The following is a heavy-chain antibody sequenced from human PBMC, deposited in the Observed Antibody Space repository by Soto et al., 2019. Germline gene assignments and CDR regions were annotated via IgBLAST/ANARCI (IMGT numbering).Heavy chain of an antibody. CDR3: ARWKRRGYDLRYFDY. Sequence: SETLSLTCTVSGGSISSGGYYWSWIRQHPGKGLEWIGYIYYSGSTYYNPSLKSRVTISVDTSKNQFSLKLSSVTAADTAVYYCARWKRRGYDLRYFDYWGQGTLVTVSS. CDR1: GGSISSGGYY. V-gene: IGHV4-31*03. D-gene: IGHD5-12*01. CDR2: IYYSGST. J-gene: IGHJ4*02.